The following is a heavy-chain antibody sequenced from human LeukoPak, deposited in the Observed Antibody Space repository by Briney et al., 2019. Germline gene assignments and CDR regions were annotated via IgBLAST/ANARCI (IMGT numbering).Heavy chain of an antibody. CDR1: GGSISSSPYY. V-gene: IGHV4-39*01. J-gene: IGHJ4*02. CDR2: IYNSGST. Sequence: SETLSLTCTVSGGSISSSPYYWGWIRQPPGKGMEWIGSIYNSGSTYYNPSLKSRVTISVDTSKNQFSLKLSSVTAADTAVYYCARHACYYDSTGYYYSWGQGTLVTVSS. D-gene: IGHD3-22*01. CDR3: ARHACYYDSTGYYYS.